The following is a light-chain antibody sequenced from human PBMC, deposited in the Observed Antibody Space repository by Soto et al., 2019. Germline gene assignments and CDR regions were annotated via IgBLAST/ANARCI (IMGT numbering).Light chain of an antibody. Sequence: QSVLAQPRSVSGSPGQSVTISCTGTASDVGGYSYVSWYQQHPGKVPKLIIYDVSKWPSGVPDRFSGSKSGNTASLTIPGLHAEDEGDYYCCSYAGSYTFVFGTGTKVTVL. V-gene: IGLV2-11*01. J-gene: IGLJ1*01. CDR3: CSYAGSYTFV. CDR1: ASDVGGYSY. CDR2: DVS.